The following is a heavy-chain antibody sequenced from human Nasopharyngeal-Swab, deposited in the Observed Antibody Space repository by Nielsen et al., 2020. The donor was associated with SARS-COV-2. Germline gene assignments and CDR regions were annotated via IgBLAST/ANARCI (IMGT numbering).Heavy chain of an antibody. D-gene: IGHD2-2*01. CDR3: ARGLSGIVPAPILGLGSYYSYDGMDV. V-gene: IGHV4-34*01. J-gene: IGHJ6*04. CDR1: GGSFSAYY. Sequence: SETLSLTCAVSGGSFSAYYWGWIRQPPGKGLERIGEINHRGGTNYNPSLKRRVTISVDTSKNQFSLKLSSVTGADTAVYYCARGLSGIVPAPILGLGSYYSYDGMDVWAKGPRSPSPQ. CDR2: INHRGGT.